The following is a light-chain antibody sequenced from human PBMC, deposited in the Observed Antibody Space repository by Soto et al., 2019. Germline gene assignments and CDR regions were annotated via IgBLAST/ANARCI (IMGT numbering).Light chain of an antibody. V-gene: IGLV1-44*01. J-gene: IGLJ1*01. CDR2: NNN. Sequence: QSVLTQPPSASGTPGQRVTISCSGGSSNIGGNPVNWYQQLPGTAPKLLIYNNNQRPSGVPPRFSGSKSGTSASLAISGLQSEDEADYYCAAWHDSLNGPVFGRGTKVTVL. CDR3: AAWHDSLNGPV. CDR1: SSNIGGNP.